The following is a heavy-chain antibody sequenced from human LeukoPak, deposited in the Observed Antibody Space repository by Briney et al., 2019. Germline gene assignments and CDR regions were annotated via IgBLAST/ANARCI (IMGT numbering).Heavy chain of an antibody. CDR3: ARDIGYGDYVSFGY. J-gene: IGHJ4*02. CDR2: IYYSGST. CDR1: GGSISSYY. V-gene: IGHV4-59*01. D-gene: IGHD4-17*01. Sequence: SETLSLTCTVSGGSISSYYWSWIRQPPGKGLEWIGYIYYSGSTNYHPSLKSRVTISVDTSKNQFSLKLSSVTAADTAVYYCARDIGYGDYVSFGYWGQGTLVTVSS.